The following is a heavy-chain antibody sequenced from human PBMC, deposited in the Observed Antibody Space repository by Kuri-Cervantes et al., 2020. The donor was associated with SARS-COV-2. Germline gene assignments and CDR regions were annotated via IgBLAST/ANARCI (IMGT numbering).Heavy chain of an antibody. J-gene: IGHJ4*02. CDR2: INPNSGGT. Sequence: ASVKVSCKASGYTFTGYYMHWVRQAPGQGLEWMGWINPNSGGTNYAQKFQGRVTMTRDTSISTAYMELSRLRSDDTAVYYCARDFWPSGGYFDYWGQGTLVTV. CDR1: GYTFTGYY. CDR3: ARDFWPSGGYFDY. V-gene: IGHV1-2*02. D-gene: IGHD3-10*01.